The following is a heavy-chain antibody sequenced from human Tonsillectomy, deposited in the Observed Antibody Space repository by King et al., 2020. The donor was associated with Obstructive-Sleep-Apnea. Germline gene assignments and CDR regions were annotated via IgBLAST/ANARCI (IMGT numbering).Heavy chain of an antibody. CDR1: GITFSSYS. CDR3: ATGGPDAFDF. V-gene: IGHV3-48*04. J-gene: IGHJ3*01. D-gene: IGHD3-16*01. CDR2: ISSSTSTI. Sequence: VQRVESGGGLVQPGGSLRLFCAASGITFSSYSMNCVSQAPGEGLGWVSYISSSTSTIYDADSVRVRFTISRDNAKNSLYLQMNSLRAEDTAVYYCATGGPDAFDFWGRGTMVTVSS.